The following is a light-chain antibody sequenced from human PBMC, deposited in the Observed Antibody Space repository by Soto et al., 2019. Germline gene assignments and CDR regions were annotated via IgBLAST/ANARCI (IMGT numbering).Light chain of an antibody. CDR2: AAF. J-gene: IGKJ1*01. CDR1: QSVSSSS. CDR3: QQYGSSPPTT. Sequence: EIVLTQSPGTLSLSPGERATLPCRASQSVSSSSLAWYQQKPGQAPRLLIYAAFTRAAGIPDRFSGSESGTDFTLTISRLEPEDFAVYYCQQYGSSPPTTFGQGTKVDIK. V-gene: IGKV3-20*01.